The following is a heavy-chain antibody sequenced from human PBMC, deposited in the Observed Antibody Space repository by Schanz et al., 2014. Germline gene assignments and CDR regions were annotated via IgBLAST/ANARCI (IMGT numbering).Heavy chain of an antibody. J-gene: IGHJ4*02. CDR3: AKDSTHIDIVLVPTAIDY. CDR1: GFTFSSYG. V-gene: IGHV3-30*18. D-gene: IGHD2-2*01. CDR2: MSYDGSIK. Sequence: QVQLVESGGGVVQPGRSLRLSCAASGFTFSSYGMHWVRQAPGKGLEWVAAMSYDGSIKYYGDSVKGRFTISSDNSKNTLYLHMNTLRSEDTAVYYCAKDSTHIDIVLVPTAIDYWGQGTLVTVSS.